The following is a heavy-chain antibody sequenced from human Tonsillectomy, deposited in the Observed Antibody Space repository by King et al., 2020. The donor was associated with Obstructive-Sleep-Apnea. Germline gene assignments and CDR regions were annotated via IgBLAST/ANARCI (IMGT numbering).Heavy chain of an antibody. D-gene: IGHD1-26*01. Sequence: VQLVESGGGLVQPGGSLRLSCAASGFTFSSDWMHWVRQAPGKGLVWGSRINPDGSGTIYADSVKGRFTISRDNAKNTLFLQMNSLRAEDTAVYYCARPTTTLHYWGQGTLVTVSS. CDR2: INPDGSGT. J-gene: IGHJ4*02. CDR1: GFTFSSDW. CDR3: ARPTTTLHY. V-gene: IGHV3-74*02.